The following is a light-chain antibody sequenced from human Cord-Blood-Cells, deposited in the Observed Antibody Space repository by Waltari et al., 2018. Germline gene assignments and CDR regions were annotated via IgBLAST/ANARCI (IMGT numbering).Light chain of an antibody. V-gene: IGKV4-1*01. Sequence: DIVMTQSPDSLAVSLGERATINCKSSQSVLYSSNNKNYLAWYQQKPGQPPKLLIYWASTREAGVPDRCSGRGSGTDFTLTISSLQAEDVAVYYCQQYYSTPPWTFGQGTKVEIK. CDR3: QQYYSTPPWT. CDR1: QSVLYSSNNKNY. J-gene: IGKJ1*01. CDR2: WAS.